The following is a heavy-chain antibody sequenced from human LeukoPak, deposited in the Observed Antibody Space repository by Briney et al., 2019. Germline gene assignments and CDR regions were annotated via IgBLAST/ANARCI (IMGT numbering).Heavy chain of an antibody. CDR2: INPSGGST. J-gene: IGHJ6*02. CDR1: GYTFTSYY. Sequence: ASVKVSCKASGYTFTSYYIHWVRQAPGQGLEWMGIINPSGGSTSYAQKFQGRVTMTRDTSTSTVYMELSSLRSDDTAVYYCARAGSGSFPRPYYYYYGMDVWGQGTTVTVSS. CDR3: ARAGSGSFPRPYYYYYGMDV. V-gene: IGHV1-46*01. D-gene: IGHD3-10*01.